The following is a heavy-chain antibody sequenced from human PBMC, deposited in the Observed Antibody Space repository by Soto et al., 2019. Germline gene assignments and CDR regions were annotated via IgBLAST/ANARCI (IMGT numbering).Heavy chain of an antibody. Sequence: PSETLSLTCTVSGGSISSYYWSWIRQPPGKGLEWIGYIYYSGSTNYNPSLKSRVTISVDTSKNQFSLKLSSVTAADTAVYYCGRRRRRTIFGVVTSPEKDHDAFDIGGQGKMVTV. J-gene: IGHJ3*02. V-gene: IGHV4-59*01. D-gene: IGHD3-3*01. CDR2: IYYSGST. CDR3: GRRRRRTIFGVVTSPEKDHDAFDI. CDR1: GGSISSYY.